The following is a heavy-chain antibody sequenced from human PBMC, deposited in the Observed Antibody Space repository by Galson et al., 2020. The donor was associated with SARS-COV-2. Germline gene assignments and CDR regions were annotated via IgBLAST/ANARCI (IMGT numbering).Heavy chain of an antibody. J-gene: IGHJ6*02. CDR3: SRDKDGP. Sequence: GESLKISCTGSGFHFGDYAVSWFRQAPGKGLEWLGFTRSKAFRGTPEYAASVKGRVTISRDDSKNIVSLQMNSLKIEDTAVYYCSRDKDGPWDQGTTVTVS. CDR2: TRSKAFRGTP. CDR1: GFHFGDYA. D-gene: IGHD4-17*01. V-gene: IGHV3-49*03.